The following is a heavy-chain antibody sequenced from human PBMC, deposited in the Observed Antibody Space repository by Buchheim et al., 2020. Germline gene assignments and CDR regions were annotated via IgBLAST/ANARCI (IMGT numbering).Heavy chain of an antibody. D-gene: IGHD2-15*01. CDR1: GGSISSGDYY. CDR2: IYYSGST. CDR3: ARERYCSGGSCYPTIYYYYGMDV. Sequence: QVQLQESGPGLVKPSQTLSLTCTVSGGSISSGDYYWSWIRQPPGKGLEWIGYIYYSGSTYYNPSLKSRVTLSEDPSKNQSSLKLSSVTAADTAVYYCARERYCSGGSCYPTIYYYYGMDVWGQGTT. J-gene: IGHJ6*02. V-gene: IGHV4-30-4*01.